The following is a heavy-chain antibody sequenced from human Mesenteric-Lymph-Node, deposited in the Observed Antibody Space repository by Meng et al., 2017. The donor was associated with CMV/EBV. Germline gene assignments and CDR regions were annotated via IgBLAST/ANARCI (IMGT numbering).Heavy chain of an antibody. J-gene: IGHJ4*02. CDR2: IYSGDSGT. D-gene: IGHD6-13*01. Sequence: GESLKISCAASGFTFSSYAMSWVRQAPGKGLEWVSVIYSGDSGTYYADSVKGRFTISRDNARNSLFLQMNSLRAEDTALYYCARVQGITHIAAAGTDYWGQGTLVTVSS. CDR1: GFTFSSYA. V-gene: IGHV3-23*03. CDR3: ARVQGITHIAAAGTDY.